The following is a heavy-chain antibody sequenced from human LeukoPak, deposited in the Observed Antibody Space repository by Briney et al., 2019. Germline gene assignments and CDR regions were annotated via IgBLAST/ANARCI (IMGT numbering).Heavy chain of an antibody. D-gene: IGHD3-9*01. J-gene: IGHJ4*02. V-gene: IGHV4-61*02. CDR1: GGSISSGSYY. Sequence: PSQTLSLTCTVSGGSISSGSYYWSWIRQPAGKGLEWIGRIYTSGSTNYNPSLKSRVTISVDTSKNQFSLKLSSVTAADTAVYYCARGHRSTILGYFDYWGQGTLVTVSS. CDR3: ARGHRSTILGYFDY. CDR2: IYTSGST.